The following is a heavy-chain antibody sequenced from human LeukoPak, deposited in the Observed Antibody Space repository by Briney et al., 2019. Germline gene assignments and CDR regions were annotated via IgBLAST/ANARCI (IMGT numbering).Heavy chain of an antibody. V-gene: IGHV3-7*01. CDR2: IKEDGTEK. CDR1: GFIFSRHS. D-gene: IGHD3-10*01. J-gene: IGHJ6*03. Sequence: PGGSLRLSCEVSGFIFSRHSMSWVRQAPGKGLEWVAKIKEDGTEKYYVGSVEGRFTISRDNARNTLFLQMNSLRVEDTAVYFCARESGDYGSADMPGYYYYMDVWAKGTTVIVSS. CDR3: ARESGDYGSADMPGYYYYMDV.